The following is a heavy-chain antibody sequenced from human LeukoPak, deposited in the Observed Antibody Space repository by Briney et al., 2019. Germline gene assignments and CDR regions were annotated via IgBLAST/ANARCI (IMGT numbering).Heavy chain of an antibody. CDR3: ARAYPYYGDYYFDY. J-gene: IGHJ4*02. CDR1: GGSFSGYY. D-gene: IGHD4-17*01. V-gene: IGHV4-34*01. Sequence: SETLSLTCAVYGGSFSGYYWSWIRQPPGKGLEWIAEINHSGNADYNPSLKSRVTISVDTSKNQFSLKLNSVTAADTAVYYCARAYPYYGDYYFDYWGQGTLVTVSS. CDR2: INHSGNA.